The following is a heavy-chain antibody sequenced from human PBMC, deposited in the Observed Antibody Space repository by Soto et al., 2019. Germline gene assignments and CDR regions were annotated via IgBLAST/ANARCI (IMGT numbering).Heavy chain of an antibody. D-gene: IGHD1-26*01. CDR2: IDPKNGGT. J-gene: IGHJ4*02. CDR3: WRDDYGSFPY. CDR1: GYSISAYY. Sequence: QVQLVQSGTEVKKPGASVKVSCQASGYSISAYYIHWVRQAPGQGLEWMGWIDPKNGGTVSAQKFQGRLTMTRDPSISTVYMDLSGLTSDDPALYYCWRDDYGSFPYWGQGSLVTVSS. V-gene: IGHV1-2*02.